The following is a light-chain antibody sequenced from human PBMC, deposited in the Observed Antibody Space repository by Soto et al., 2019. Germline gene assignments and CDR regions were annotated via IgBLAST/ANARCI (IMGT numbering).Light chain of an antibody. Sequence: DIQMAQSPSTLSASVGDRVTITCRASQNLDSRLAWYQQKPGKAPKLLVYDASTLERGVTATFSGSGSRTDFTRTFSNLHPEDFATYYIQQYISFSLFTFGPGTKVETK. CDR1: QNLDSR. J-gene: IGKJ3*01. CDR2: DAS. CDR3: QQYISFSLFT. V-gene: IGKV1-5*01.